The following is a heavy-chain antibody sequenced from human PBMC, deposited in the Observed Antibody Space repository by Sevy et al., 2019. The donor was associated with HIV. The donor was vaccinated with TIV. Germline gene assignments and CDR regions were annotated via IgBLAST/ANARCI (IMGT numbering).Heavy chain of an antibody. D-gene: IGHD3-22*01. CDR2: INPSGGST. Sequence: ASVKVSCKASGYTFTSYYMHWVRQAPGQGLVWMGIINPSGGSTSYAQKFQGRVTMTRDTSTSTVYMELSSLRSEDTAVYYCASETYYYDSSGSADGGDYYYGMDVWGQGTTVTVSS. V-gene: IGHV1-46*01. CDR3: ASETYYYDSSGSADGGDYYYGMDV. J-gene: IGHJ6*02. CDR1: GYTFTSYY.